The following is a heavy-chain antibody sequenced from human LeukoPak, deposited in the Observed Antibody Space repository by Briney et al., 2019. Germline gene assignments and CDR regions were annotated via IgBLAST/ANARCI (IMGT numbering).Heavy chain of an antibody. V-gene: IGHV4-59*12. CDR2: ISYSGST. CDR3: ARDAGHQLSRRNYYAMDV. Sequence: PSETLSLTCTVSAGSISSYYWTWIRQPPGKELEWIGYISYSGSTNYNPSLKSRVTISVDTSKNQFSLKVNSVTAADTAVYYCARDAGHQLSRRNYYAMDVWGQGTTVTVSS. D-gene: IGHD1-1*01. J-gene: IGHJ6*02. CDR1: AGSISSYY.